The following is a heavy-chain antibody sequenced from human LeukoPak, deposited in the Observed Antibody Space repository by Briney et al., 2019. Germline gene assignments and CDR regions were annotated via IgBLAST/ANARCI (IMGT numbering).Heavy chain of an antibody. D-gene: IGHD3-22*01. V-gene: IGHV3-74*01. J-gene: IGHJ6*02. Sequence: GGSLRLSCAASGFTFSSYWMHWVRRAPGKGLVWVSRINSDGSSTSYADSVKGRFTISRDNAKNTLYLQMDSLRVEDTDVYYCVRYSSLLSPLGMDVWGQGTTVTVSS. CDR3: VRYSSLLSPLGMDV. CDR2: INSDGSST. CDR1: GFTFSSYW.